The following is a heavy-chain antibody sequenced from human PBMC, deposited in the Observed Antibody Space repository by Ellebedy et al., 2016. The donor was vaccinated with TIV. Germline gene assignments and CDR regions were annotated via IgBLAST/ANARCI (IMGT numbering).Heavy chain of an antibody. CDR1: GFALASYS. D-gene: IGHD1-26*01. Sequence: ASVKVSCKASGFALASYSFSWVRQAPGQGLEWMGWISAYTGDTNYAQKFQGRVSMTEDPSKDTAYMELSSLRSDDTAVDYCARDMVQGMVAKYLWFDYWGQGTLVTVSS. CDR3: ARDMVQGMVAKYLWFDY. V-gene: IGHV1-18*01. J-gene: IGHJ4*02. CDR2: ISAYTGDT.